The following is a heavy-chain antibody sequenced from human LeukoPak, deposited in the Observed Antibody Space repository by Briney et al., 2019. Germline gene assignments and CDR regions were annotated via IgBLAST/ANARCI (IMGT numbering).Heavy chain of an antibody. J-gene: IGHJ5*02. CDR3: ARRPGRTPVAGQRNNWFDP. Sequence: SETLSLTCTVSNYSISSGYYWAWIRQPPGKGLEWIGEIYHSGSTNYNPSLKSRVTISVDKSKNQFSLKLSSVTAADTAVYYCARRPGRTPVAGQRNNWFDPWGQGTLVTVSS. CDR1: NYSISSGYY. V-gene: IGHV4-38-2*02. CDR2: IYHSGST. D-gene: IGHD6-19*01.